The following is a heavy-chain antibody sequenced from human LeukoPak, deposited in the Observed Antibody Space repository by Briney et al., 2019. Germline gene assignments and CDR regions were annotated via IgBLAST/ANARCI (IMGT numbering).Heavy chain of an antibody. Sequence: SETLSLTCTVSGGSLSSGDYYWSWLRQPPGKGLEWIGYIYYSGSTYYNPSLKSRVTISVDTSKNQFSLKLSSVTAADTAVYYCARGYSGYDPVDYWGQGTLVTVSS. CDR3: ARGYSGYDPVDY. CDR2: IYYSGST. CDR1: GGSLSSGDYY. D-gene: IGHD5-12*01. V-gene: IGHV4-30-4*01. J-gene: IGHJ4*02.